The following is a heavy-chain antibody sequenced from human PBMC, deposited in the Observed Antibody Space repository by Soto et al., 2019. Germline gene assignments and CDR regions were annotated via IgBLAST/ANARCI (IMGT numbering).Heavy chain of an antibody. CDR1: GGSISSGDYY. Sequence: QVQLQESGPGLVKPSQTLSLTCTVSGGSISSGDYYWSWIRQPPGKALEWIGYIYYSGSTYYNPSLKSRVTISVDTSKNQFSLKLSSVTAADTAVYYCARADDSSGYYYVEYFDYWGQGTLVTVSS. V-gene: IGHV4-30-4*01. CDR2: IYYSGST. CDR3: ARADDSSGYYYVEYFDY. J-gene: IGHJ4*02. D-gene: IGHD3-22*01.